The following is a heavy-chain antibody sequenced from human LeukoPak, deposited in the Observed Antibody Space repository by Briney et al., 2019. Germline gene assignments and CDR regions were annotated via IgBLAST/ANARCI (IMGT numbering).Heavy chain of an antibody. D-gene: IGHD6-6*01. CDR2: IYTSGSI. J-gene: IGHJ4*02. CDR3: ARENIAARPQDY. Sequence: SETLSLTCTVSGGSISSYYWTWIRQPAGKGLEWIGRIYTSGSINYNPSLKSRVTMSVDTSKKQFSLKLSSVTAADTAVYYCARENIAARPQDYWGQGTLVTVSS. V-gene: IGHV4-4*07. CDR1: GGSISSYY.